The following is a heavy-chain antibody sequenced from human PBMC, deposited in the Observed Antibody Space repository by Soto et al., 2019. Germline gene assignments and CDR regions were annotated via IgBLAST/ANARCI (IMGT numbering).Heavy chain of an antibody. CDR1: GFIFSTYA. V-gene: IGHV3-30-3*01. Sequence: QVQLVESGGGVVQPGGSLRLSCAASGFIFSTYAMYWVRQTPGKGLEWVAVISYDGNSNFYTDSVKGRFTSRDNSRNTLYLQMNNLRTEDTALYFCARDSVPLAGTSWAGNRLDPWGQGTLVTVSS. J-gene: IGHJ5*02. D-gene: IGHD6-13*01. CDR3: ARDSVPLAGTSWAGNRLDP. CDR2: ISYDGNSN.